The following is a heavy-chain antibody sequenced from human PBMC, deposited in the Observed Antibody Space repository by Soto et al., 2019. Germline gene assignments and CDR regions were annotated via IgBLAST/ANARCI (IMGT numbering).Heavy chain of an antibody. CDR1: GFTFSRYW. Sequence: VGSLRLSCAASGFTFSRYWMNWVRQAPGKGLEWVANIKQDGTEKNYVDSVKGRFTISRDNARNSLYLQMDSLRAEDTAVYFCARGDTPMITGMDSFDIWGQGTMVTVSS. V-gene: IGHV3-7*01. J-gene: IGHJ3*02. CDR2: IKQDGTEK. D-gene: IGHD5-18*01. CDR3: ARGDTPMITGMDSFDI.